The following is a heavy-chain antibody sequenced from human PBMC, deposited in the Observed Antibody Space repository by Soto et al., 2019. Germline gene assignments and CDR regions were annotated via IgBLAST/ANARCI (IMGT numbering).Heavy chain of an antibody. D-gene: IGHD2-15*01. J-gene: IGHJ4*02. Sequence: GGSLRLSCAASGFTFSSYAMSWVRQAPGKGLEWVSAISGSGGSTYYADSVKGRFTISRDNSQNTLYLQMNSLRAEDTAAYYCSKVPRYCAGGGCFGGYCDYWGQGTLVTVSS. CDR1: GFTFSSYA. V-gene: IGHV3-23*01. CDR2: ISGSGGST. CDR3: SKVPRYCAGGGCFGGYCDY.